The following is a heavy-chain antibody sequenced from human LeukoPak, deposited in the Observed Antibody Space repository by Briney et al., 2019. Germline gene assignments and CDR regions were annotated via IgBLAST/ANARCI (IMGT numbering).Heavy chain of an antibody. V-gene: IGHV3-53*01. Sequence: PGGSLRLSCAASGFTFTSYSMNWVRQAPGKGLEWVSVIYSGGSTYYADSVKGRFTISRDNSKNTLYLQMNSLRAEDTAVYYCASMVRGGGPYDYWGQGTLVTVSS. J-gene: IGHJ4*02. CDR2: IYSGGST. D-gene: IGHD3-10*01. CDR3: ASMVRGGGPYDY. CDR1: GFTFTSYS.